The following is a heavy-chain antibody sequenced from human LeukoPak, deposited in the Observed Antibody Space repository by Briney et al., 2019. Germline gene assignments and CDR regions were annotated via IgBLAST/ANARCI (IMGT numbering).Heavy chain of an antibody. CDR3: AKDEVSTGYYYKDV. Sequence: GGSLRLSCAASGFTFSSYGMHWVRQAPGKGLEWVTFINYDGSNKYYADSVKGRFTISRDNSKNKVSLQMNSLRAEDTAVYYCAKDEVSTGYYYKDVWGNGTTVTVSS. J-gene: IGHJ6*03. CDR1: GFTFSSYG. D-gene: IGHD4-11*01. V-gene: IGHV3-30*02. CDR2: INYDGSNK.